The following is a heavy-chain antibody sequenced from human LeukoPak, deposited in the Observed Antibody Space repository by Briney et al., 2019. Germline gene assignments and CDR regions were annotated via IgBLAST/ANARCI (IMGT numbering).Heavy chain of an antibody. D-gene: IGHD3-10*01. J-gene: IGHJ5*02. V-gene: IGHV3-53*04. CDR1: GFTVSSNY. Sequence: GGSLRLSCAASGFTVSSNYMSWVRQAPGKGLEWVSVIYSGGSTYYADSVKGRFTISRHNSKNTLYLQMSSLRAEDTAVYYCARLRGVIPNNWFDPWGQGTLVTVSS. CDR2: IYSGGST. CDR3: ARLRGVIPNNWFDP.